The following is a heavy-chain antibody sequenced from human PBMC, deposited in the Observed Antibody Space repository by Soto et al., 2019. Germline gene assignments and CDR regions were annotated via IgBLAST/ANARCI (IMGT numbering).Heavy chain of an antibody. Sequence: QMRLQESGPGLVKSSETLSLTCTVSGGSMRHYYWGWIRQPPGKGLEWIGYVYHSGSTYYNPSLKSRVTISIDTSQNPVALRLNSLTTADTAVYSCAKVNGDYGWFGPWGQGSLVTVSS. J-gene: IGHJ5*02. CDR3: AKVNGDYGWFGP. CDR2: VYHSGST. V-gene: IGHV4-59*12. D-gene: IGHD4-17*01. CDR1: GGSMRHYY.